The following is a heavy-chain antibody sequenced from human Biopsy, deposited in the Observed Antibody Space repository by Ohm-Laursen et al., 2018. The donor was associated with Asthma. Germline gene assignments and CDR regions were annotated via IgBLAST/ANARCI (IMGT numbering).Heavy chain of an antibody. CDR2: ISVYNGNT. CDR3: ARAVDYSPDYGIDV. J-gene: IGHJ6*02. D-gene: IGHD3-10*01. Sequence: ASVKVSCKTSGYTFNTAGITWVRQAPGQGLEWMGGISVYNGNTKLTQKLQDRVTMITDTSTRTAYMELRSLRSEDTAVYFCARAVDYSPDYGIDVWGQGTSVTVS. CDR1: GYTFNTAG. V-gene: IGHV1-18*01.